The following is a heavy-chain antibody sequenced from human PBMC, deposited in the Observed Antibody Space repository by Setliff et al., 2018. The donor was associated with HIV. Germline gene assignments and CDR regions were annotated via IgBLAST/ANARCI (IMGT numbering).Heavy chain of an antibody. CDR1: GFTFRSFG. CDR2: IWYDGINK. D-gene: IGHD6-13*01. Sequence: GESLKISCAASGFTFRSFGMHWVRQVPGKGLEWVAVIWYDGINKNYADSVRGRFTISRDNSRDTLYLEMSSLRVEDTALYYCAKADDGAAAGPAPWGQGTQVTVSS. J-gene: IGHJ5*02. CDR3: AKADDGAAAGPAP. V-gene: IGHV3-33*06.